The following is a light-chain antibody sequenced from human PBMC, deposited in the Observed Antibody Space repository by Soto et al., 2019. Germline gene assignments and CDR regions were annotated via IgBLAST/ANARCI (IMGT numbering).Light chain of an antibody. Sequence: EIVLTQSPGTLSLSPGERATLSCRANQSVNSSYLAWYQQKPGQAPRLLIYGASSRATGIPDRFSGSGSGTDFTLTISRLEPEDFAVYYCQQYGSSPRYTFGQGTKLEIK. CDR1: QSVNSSY. J-gene: IGKJ2*01. CDR2: GAS. CDR3: QQYGSSPRYT. V-gene: IGKV3-20*01.